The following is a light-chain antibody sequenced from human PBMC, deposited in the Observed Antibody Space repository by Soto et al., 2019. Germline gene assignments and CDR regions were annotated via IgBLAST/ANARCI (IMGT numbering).Light chain of an antibody. Sequence: DIQMTQSPSSLSASEGDRVTITCRASQSISSYLNWYQQKPGKAPKLLIYAASSLQSGVPSGFSGSGSGTGFTLTISSVQPEDFAAYYCQQSYCTPIPFGPGTRSEI. CDR1: QSISSY. CDR2: AAS. CDR3: QQSYCTPIP. V-gene: IGKV1-39*01. J-gene: IGKJ5*01.